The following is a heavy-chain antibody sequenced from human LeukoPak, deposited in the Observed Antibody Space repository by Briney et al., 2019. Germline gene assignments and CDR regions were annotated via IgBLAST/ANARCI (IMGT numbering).Heavy chain of an antibody. V-gene: IGHV4-4*07. J-gene: IGHJ4*02. CDR2: IYPSGST. D-gene: IGHD1-26*01. CDR1: GGSISSYY. Sequence: SETLSLTCTVSGGSISSYYWTWIRQPAGKGLEWIGRIYPSGSTNYNPSLKSRVTMSVDTSKNQFSLKLSSVAAAYTAVYYCASEYSGGYREFDNWGQGTLVTVSS. CDR3: ASEYSGGYREFDN.